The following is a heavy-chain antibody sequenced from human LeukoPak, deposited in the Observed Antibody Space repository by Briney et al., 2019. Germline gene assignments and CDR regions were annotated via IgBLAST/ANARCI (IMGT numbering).Heavy chain of an antibody. J-gene: IGHJ3*02. D-gene: IGHD1-26*01. CDR1: GFTFSSYG. V-gene: IGHV3-30*02. CDR3: AKLNRIGGAFGAFDI. CDR2: IRYDGSNK. Sequence: PGGSLRLSCAASGFTFSSYGMHWVRQAPGKGLEWVAFIRYDGSNKYYADSVKGRFTISRDNSKNTLYLQMNSLRAEDTAVYYCAKLNRIGGAFGAFDIWGQGTMVTVSS.